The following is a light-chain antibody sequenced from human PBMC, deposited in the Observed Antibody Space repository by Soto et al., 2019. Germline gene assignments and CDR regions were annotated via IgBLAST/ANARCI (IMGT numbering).Light chain of an antibody. V-gene: IGLV2-14*01. J-gene: IGLJ3*02. CDR1: SSDVGSYNY. Sequence: QSALTQPASVSGSPGQSITISCTGTSSDVGSYNYVSWYQQYPGKVPKLMIYEVSTRPSGVSSRFSGSKSGNTASLTISGLQAEDEADYYCSSYSTSTTPQWVFGGRTKLTVL. CDR2: EVS. CDR3: SSYSTSTTPQWV.